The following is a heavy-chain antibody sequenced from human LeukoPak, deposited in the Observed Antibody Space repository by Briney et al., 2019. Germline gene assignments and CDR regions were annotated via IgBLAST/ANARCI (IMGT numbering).Heavy chain of an antibody. CDR3: TRGCSRGDYRDY. CDR1: GFTFSDYY. J-gene: IGHJ4*02. V-gene: IGHV3-11*05. CDR2: ISSGSTYT. Sequence: GGSLRLSCAASGFTFSDYYMSWIRQAPGKRLEWVSYISSGSTYTNYADSVEGRFTISRDNAKNSLYLQMNSLRAEDTAVYYSTRGCSRGDYRDYWGQGTLVTVSS. D-gene: IGHD2-21*01.